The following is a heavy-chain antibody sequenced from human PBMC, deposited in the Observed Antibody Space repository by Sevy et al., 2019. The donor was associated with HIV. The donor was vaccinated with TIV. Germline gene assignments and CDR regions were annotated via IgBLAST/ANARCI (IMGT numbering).Heavy chain of an antibody. CDR1: GFTFSSAW. CDR3: ITDPAYRGYDEEVINYYFYGMDV. D-gene: IGHD5-12*01. J-gene: IGHJ6*02. Sequence: GGALRLSCTASGFTFSSAWMSWVRQAPGKGLEWVGRIKSEFDGGAIDYAAPVKGRFSISREDSKNTVYLQMNSLKTEDTAVYYCITDPAYRGYDEEVINYYFYGMDVWGQGTTVTVSS. V-gene: IGHV3-15*01. CDR2: IKSEFDGGAI.